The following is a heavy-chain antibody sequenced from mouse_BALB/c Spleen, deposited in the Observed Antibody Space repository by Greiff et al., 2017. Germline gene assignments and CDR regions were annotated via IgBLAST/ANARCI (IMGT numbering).Heavy chain of an antibody. J-gene: IGHJ2*01. V-gene: IGHV2-2*02. D-gene: IGHD1-1*01. Sequence: VLLVESGPGLVQPSQSLSITCTVSGFSLTSYGVHWVRQSPGKGLEWLGVIWSGGSTDYNAAFIYRLSISKDNSKSQVFCKMNSLQATDTAIYYCARIYYYGYYDDWGQGTTLTGSS. CDR3: ARIYYYGYYDD. CDR2: IWSGGST. CDR1: GFSLTSYG.